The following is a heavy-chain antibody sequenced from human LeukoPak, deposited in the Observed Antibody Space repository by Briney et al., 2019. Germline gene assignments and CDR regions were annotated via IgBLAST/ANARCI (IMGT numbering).Heavy chain of an antibody. J-gene: IGHJ3*02. CDR1: GGSISSYY. Sequence: SETLSLTCTVSGGSISSYYWSWIRQPAGKGLEWIGRIYTSRSTNYNPSLKSRVTMSVDTSKNQFSLKLSSVTAADTAVYYCARDTSRYQLLYGDDAFDIWGQGTMVTVSS. D-gene: IGHD2-2*02. V-gene: IGHV4-4*07. CDR2: IYTSRST. CDR3: ARDTSRYQLLYGDDAFDI.